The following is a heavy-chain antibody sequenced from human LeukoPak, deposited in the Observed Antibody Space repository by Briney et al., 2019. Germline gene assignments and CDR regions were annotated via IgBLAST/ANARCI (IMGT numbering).Heavy chain of an antibody. CDR3: AREAHRGAYYYYYMDV. V-gene: IGHV4-4*07. J-gene: IGHJ6*03. Sequence: PSETLSLTCTVSGGSISSYYWSWIRQPAGKGLEWIGRIYTSGSTNYNPSLKSRVTMSVDTSKNQFSLKLSSVTAADTAVYYCAREAHRGAYYYYYMDVWGKGTTVTISS. CDR2: IYTSGST. D-gene: IGHD3-10*01. CDR1: GGSISSYY.